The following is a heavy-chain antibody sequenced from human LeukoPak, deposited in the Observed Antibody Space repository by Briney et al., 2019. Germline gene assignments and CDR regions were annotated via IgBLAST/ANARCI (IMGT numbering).Heavy chain of an antibody. V-gene: IGHV3-21*01. CDR1: GFTFSSYS. J-gene: IGHJ6*04. CDR3: ARRVRGVIISYGMDV. CDR2: FSSSSSYI. Sequence: GGSLRLSCAASGFTFSSYSMNWVRQAPGKGLEWVSSFSSSSSYIYYADSVKGRFTISRDNAKNSLYLQMNSLRAEDTAVYYCARRVRGVIISYGMDVWGKGTTVTVSS. D-gene: IGHD3-10*01.